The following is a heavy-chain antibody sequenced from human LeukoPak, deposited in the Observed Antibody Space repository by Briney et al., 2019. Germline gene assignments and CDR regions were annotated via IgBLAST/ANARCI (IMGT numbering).Heavy chain of an antibody. Sequence: SETLSLTCTVSGGSISSSSYYWGWIRQPPGKGLEWIGSIYYSGSTYYNPSLKSRVTISVDTSKNQFSLKLSSATAADTAVYYCARSTVTMQVFWFDPWGQGTLVTVSS. J-gene: IGHJ5*02. D-gene: IGHD4-17*01. V-gene: IGHV4-39*01. CDR2: IYYSGST. CDR3: ARSTVTMQVFWFDP. CDR1: GGSISSSSYY.